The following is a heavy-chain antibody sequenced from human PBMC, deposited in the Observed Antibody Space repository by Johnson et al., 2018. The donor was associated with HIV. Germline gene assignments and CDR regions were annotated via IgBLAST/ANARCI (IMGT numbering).Heavy chain of an antibody. CDR1: GFTFSSYL. Sequence: VQLVESGGGLVQPGGSLRLSCAASGFTFSSYLMSWVRQAPGKGLEWVAVISYDGSEKYYVDSVTGRFTISRDNAKNSLYLQMNSLRAEDMAVYYCARASGELDAFDIWGQGTMVTVSS. CDR3: ARASGELDAFDI. V-gene: IGHV3-7*01. J-gene: IGHJ3*02. CDR2: ISYDGSEK. D-gene: IGHD3-10*01.